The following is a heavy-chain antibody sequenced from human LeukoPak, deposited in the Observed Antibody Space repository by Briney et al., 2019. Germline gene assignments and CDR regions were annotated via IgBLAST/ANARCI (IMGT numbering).Heavy chain of an antibody. CDR3: ASHGEGYYYYYMDV. J-gene: IGHJ6*03. V-gene: IGHV1-69*13. CDR2: IIPIFGTA. Sequence: ASVKVSCKASGGTFSSYAISWVRQAPGQGLEWMGGIIPIFGTANYAQKFQGRVTITADESTSTAYMELSSLRSEDTAVYYCASHGEGYYYYYMDVWGKGTTVTVSS. CDR1: GGTFSSYA. D-gene: IGHD3-10*01.